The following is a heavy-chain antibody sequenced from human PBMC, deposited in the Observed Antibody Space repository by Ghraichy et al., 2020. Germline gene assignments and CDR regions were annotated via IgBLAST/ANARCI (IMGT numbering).Heavy chain of an antibody. J-gene: IGHJ6*02. CDR3: ASHCSGGTCYFGMDV. V-gene: IGHV4-34*01. D-gene: IGHD2-15*01. CDR2: ISHRGSA. Sequence: ESLNISCAGQGGSLSGYWSWIRQPPGKGLEWIGQISHRGSADYNPSLKNRVTISLDTSKTQFSLMLSSVTAADTAVYYCASHCSGGTCYFGMDVWGQGTTVTVSS. CDR1: GGSLSGY.